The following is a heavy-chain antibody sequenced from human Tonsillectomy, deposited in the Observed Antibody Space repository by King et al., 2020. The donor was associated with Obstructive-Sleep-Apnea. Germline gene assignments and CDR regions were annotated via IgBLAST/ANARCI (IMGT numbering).Heavy chain of an antibody. J-gene: IGHJ6*02. CDR3: TRRGMDV. CDR2: IGTAGEP. V-gene: IGHV3-13*05. CDR1: GFTFCSYD. Sequence: VQLVESGGGLVQPGGSLRLSCAASGFTFCSYDMHWVRQATGKGLEWVSVIGTAGEPYYPGSVKGRFTISRENTKNSVYLQMNNLRAGDTAVYYCTRRGMDVWGQGTTVTVSS.